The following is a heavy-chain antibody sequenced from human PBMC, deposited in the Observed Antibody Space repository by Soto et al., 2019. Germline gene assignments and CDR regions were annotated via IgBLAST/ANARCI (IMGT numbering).Heavy chain of an antibody. CDR2: IYYSGST. Sequence: SETLSLTCTVSGGSISSYYWSWIRQPPGKGLEWIGYIYYSGSTNYNPSLKSRVTISVDTSKNQFSLKLSSVTAADTAVYYCATSSYYDFWSGYLPYYYYMDVWGKGTTVTVSS. D-gene: IGHD3-3*01. CDR1: GGSISSYY. J-gene: IGHJ6*03. V-gene: IGHV4-59*08. CDR3: ATSSYYDFWSGYLPYYYYMDV.